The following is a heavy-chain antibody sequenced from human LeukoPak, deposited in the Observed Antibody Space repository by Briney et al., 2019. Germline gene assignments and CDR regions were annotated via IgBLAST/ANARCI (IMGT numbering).Heavy chain of an antibody. Sequence: ASVAVSCKASGYIFSDQGSSWVRQAPGQDGEWMGWIDALNGDTNDAVKAQDRQTSTTDTSTSTAYMELWSLICDDTAVYYCARETPALCSGTACYGDYTSFDPWGQGTLVTVSS. CDR2: IDALNGDT. V-gene: IGHV1-18*01. D-gene: IGHD2-2*01. CDR3: ARETPALCSGTACYGDYTSFDP. CDR1: GYIFSDQG. J-gene: IGHJ5*02.